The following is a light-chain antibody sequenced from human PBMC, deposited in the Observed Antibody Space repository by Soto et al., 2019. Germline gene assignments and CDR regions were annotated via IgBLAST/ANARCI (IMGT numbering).Light chain of an antibody. CDR3: QKYNSAPLA. CDR2: AAS. V-gene: IGKV1-27*01. CDR1: QTISSW. J-gene: IGKJ4*01. Sequence: DIQMTQSPSTLSGSVGDRVTITSLASQTISSWLAWYRQKPGKAPKLLIYAASTLQAGVPSRFSGSGSGTDFTLSISSLQPEDVAAYYCQKYNSAPLAFGGGTKVDNK.